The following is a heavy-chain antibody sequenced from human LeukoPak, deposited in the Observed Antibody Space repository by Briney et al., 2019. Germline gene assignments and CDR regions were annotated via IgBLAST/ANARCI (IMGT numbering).Heavy chain of an antibody. J-gene: IGHJ3*02. Sequence: GASVKVSCKASGYTFTSYGISWVRQAPGQGLEWMGWISAYNGNTNYAQKLQGRVTMTTDTSTSTAYMELRSLRSDDTAVYYCARDSGGRAIWFGELLSRGDAFDIWGQGTMVTVSS. V-gene: IGHV1-18*01. CDR2: ISAYNGNT. D-gene: IGHD3-10*01. CDR1: GYTFTSYG. CDR3: ARDSGGRAIWFGELLSRGDAFDI.